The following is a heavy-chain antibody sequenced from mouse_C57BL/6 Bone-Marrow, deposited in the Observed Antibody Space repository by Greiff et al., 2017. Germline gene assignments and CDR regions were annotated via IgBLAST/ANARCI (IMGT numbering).Heavy chain of an antibody. CDR3: TLITTVVQYYYDY. CDR2: IRLKSDNYAT. CDR1: GFTFSNYW. Sequence: EVQLVESGGGLVQPGGSMKLSCVASGFTFSNYWMNWVRQSPEKGLEWVAQIRLKSDNYATHYAVSVKGRFTISRDDSKSSVYMQMNNLRAEDTGIYYCTLITTVVQYYYDYWGQGTTLTVSS. D-gene: IGHD1-1*01. J-gene: IGHJ2*01. V-gene: IGHV6-3*01.